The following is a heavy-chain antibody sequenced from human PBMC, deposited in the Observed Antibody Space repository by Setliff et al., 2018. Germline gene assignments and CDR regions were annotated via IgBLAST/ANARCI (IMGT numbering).Heavy chain of an antibody. J-gene: IGHJ4*02. CDR1: GESFSNNY. D-gene: IGHD3-3*02. Sequence: SETLSLTCSVYGESFSNNYWSWIRQTPGKGLEWIGESNHGGSTSYHPSLKSRLTMSVDRSKNQFSLNLNSVTAADAALYYCVRHLWGRWMAASSDYFDYWGQGSLVTVSS. V-gene: IGHV4-34*01. CDR3: VRHLWGRWMAASSDYFDY. CDR2: SNHGGST.